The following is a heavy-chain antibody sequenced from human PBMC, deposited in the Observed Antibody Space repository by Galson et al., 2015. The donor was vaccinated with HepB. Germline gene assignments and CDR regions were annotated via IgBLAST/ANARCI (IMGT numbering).Heavy chain of an antibody. J-gene: IGHJ4*02. CDR1: GGTFSRSA. V-gene: IGHV1-69*10. D-gene: IGHD3-22*01. Sequence: SVKVSCKASGGTFSRSALSWVRQAPGQGLEWMGGIIPIIGIAHYPQEFQGRVTVTADESKSTAYMELASLTSDDTAVYYCARDCQYSDSSGYYPRLGHWGQGTLVTVSS. CDR3: ARDCQYSDSSGYYPRLGH. CDR2: IIPIIGIA.